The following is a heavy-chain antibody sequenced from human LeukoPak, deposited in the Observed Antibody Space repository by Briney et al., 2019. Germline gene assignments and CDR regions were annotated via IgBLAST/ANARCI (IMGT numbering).Heavy chain of an antibody. V-gene: IGHV4-59*01. CDR1: GGSISSYY. CDR2: IYYSGST. J-gene: IGHJ4*02. D-gene: IGHD1-14*01. Sequence: SSETLSLTCTVSGGSISSYYWSWIRQPPGKGLEWIGYIYYSGSTNYNPSLKSRVTISVDTSKNQFSLKLSSVTAADTAVYYCARDDRNGGYFDYWGQGTLVTASS. CDR3: ARDDRNGGYFDY.